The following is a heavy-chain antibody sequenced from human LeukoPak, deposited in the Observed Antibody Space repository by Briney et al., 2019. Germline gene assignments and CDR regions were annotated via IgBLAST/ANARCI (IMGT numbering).Heavy chain of an antibody. J-gene: IGHJ2*01. CDR2: IYHSGST. CDR1: GGSISSGGYS. V-gene: IGHV4-30-2*01. D-gene: IGHD2-15*01. CDR3: ASSSRTYCSGGSCYSLWYFDL. Sequence: SQTLSLTCAVSGGSISSGGYSWSWIRQPPGKGLEWIGYIYHSGSTYYNPSLKGRVTISVDRSKNQFSLKLSSVTAADTAVYYCASSSRTYCSGGSCYSLWYFDLWGRGTLVTVSS.